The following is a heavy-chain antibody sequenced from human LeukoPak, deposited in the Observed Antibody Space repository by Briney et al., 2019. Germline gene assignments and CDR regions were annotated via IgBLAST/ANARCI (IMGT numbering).Heavy chain of an antibody. Sequence: GGSLRLSCAASGFNFNGYWMSWVRQAPGKGPEWVAHVKENGSEQYYADSVEGRFTISRDNVKRSLFLQMNNLRVEDTAVYYCARGPGDFDASDIWGQGTMVTVSS. CDR3: ARGPGDFDASDI. CDR2: VKENGSEQ. J-gene: IGHJ3*02. D-gene: IGHD1-26*01. CDR1: GFNFNGYW. V-gene: IGHV3-7*01.